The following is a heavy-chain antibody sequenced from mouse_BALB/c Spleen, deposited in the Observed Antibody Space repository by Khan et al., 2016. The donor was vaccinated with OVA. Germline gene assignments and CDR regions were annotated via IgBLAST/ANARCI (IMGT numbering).Heavy chain of an antibody. D-gene: IGHD1-1*01. J-gene: IGHJ3*01. CDR1: GYSSTTYY. V-gene: IGHV1S135*01. Sequence: VQLKEPGPELMKPGAAVKITCKASGYSSTTYYIHWVKQSHGKSFGWIGHIDPVNGSTTDNKKCKGKATLTVDKAASTGHMHASRLTSEDSAVYCCARHGTSSWFAYWGQGTLVTVSA. CDR3: ARHGTSSWFAY. CDR2: IDPVNGST.